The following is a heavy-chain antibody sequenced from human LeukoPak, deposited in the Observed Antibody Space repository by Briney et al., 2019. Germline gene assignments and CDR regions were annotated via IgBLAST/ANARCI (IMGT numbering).Heavy chain of an antibody. CDR2: IYYNGGT. J-gene: IGHJ4*02. V-gene: IGHV4-59*01. Sequence: SETLSLTCAVSGGSISTYYWNWIRQPPGKGLEWIGYIYYNGGTNYNPSLKSRVTMSVDMSKNQFSLKLSSVTAADTAVYFCAKAPPLETGYFDYWGQGTLVTVSS. CDR1: GGSISTYY. D-gene: IGHD3-10*01. CDR3: AKAPPLETGYFDY.